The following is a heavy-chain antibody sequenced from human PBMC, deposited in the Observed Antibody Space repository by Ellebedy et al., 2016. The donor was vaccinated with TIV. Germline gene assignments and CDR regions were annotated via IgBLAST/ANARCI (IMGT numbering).Heavy chain of an antibody. D-gene: IGHD1-7*01. J-gene: IGHJ4*02. Sequence: MPGGSLRLSCAVYGGSFSGYYWSWIRQPPGKGLEWIGEINHSGSTNYNPSLKSRVTISVDTSKNQFSLKLSSVTAADTAVYYCASSLGLELMVHWGQGTLVTVSS. CDR1: GGSFSGYY. V-gene: IGHV4-34*01. CDR2: INHSGST. CDR3: ASSLGLELMVH.